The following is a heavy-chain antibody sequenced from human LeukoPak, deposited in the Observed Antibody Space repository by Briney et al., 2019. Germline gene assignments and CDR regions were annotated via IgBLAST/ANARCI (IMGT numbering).Heavy chain of an antibody. CDR2: TYLRSNWNK. CDR1: GDTVSIRSSA. Sequence: SQTLSLTCAISGDTVSIRSSACDSIRQSPSGRLEWLGRTYLRSNWNKDYAETVKGRMTIDPDASKNQFSMQLNSVAPEDAALYYCARNLRPDFDYWGRGTLVTVSS. V-gene: IGHV6-1*01. CDR3: ARNLRPDFDY. D-gene: IGHD5-12*01. J-gene: IGHJ4*02.